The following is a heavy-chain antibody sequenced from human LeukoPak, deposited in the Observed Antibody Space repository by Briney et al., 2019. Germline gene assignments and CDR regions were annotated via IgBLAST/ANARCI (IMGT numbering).Heavy chain of an antibody. CDR1: GFTFNTYS. V-gene: IGHV3-33*03. Sequence: GGSLRLSCAASGFTFNTYSMHWVRQAPGKGLEWVAVIYYDGSKNFYGDSVKGRFTISRDDSKNTLYLQMNSPRAEDTAVYYCAKDRIQNYGGGSNFDYWGQGMLVTVSS. D-gene: IGHD1-7*01. CDR2: IYYDGSKN. J-gene: IGHJ4*02. CDR3: AKDRIQNYGGGSNFDY.